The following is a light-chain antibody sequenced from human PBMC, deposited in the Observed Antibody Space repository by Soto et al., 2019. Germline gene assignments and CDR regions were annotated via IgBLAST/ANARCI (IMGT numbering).Light chain of an antibody. CDR3: QQYGSSPPVT. V-gene: IGKV3-20*01. J-gene: IGKJ4*01. CDR1: QSVRSNY. CDR2: GAS. Sequence: EIVLTQSPGALSLSPGERATLSCRASQSVRSNYLAWYQQKPGQAPRLLIYGASSRATGIPDRFSGSGSGTYFTLTISRLEPEDFAVYYCQQYGSSPPVTFGGGTRVEIK.